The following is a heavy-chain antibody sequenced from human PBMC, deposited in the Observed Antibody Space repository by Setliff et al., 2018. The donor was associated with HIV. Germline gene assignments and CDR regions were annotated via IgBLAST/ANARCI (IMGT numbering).Heavy chain of an antibody. Sequence: LTCTVSGGSISSTSYYWSWMRQPAGKGLEWIGRIFGSGTTHYNPSLKSRVTMSIDTSKNQFSLKLNSVTAADTAVYFCARDRSKYGTGSSAYNWFDPWGQGTLVTVSS. CDR3: ARDRSKYGTGSSAYNWFDP. CDR2: IFGSGTT. J-gene: IGHJ5*02. V-gene: IGHV4-61*02. D-gene: IGHD3-16*01. CDR1: GGSISSTSYY.